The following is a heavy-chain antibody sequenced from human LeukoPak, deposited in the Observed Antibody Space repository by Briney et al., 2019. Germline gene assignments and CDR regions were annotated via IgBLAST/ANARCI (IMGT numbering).Heavy chain of an antibody. CDR1: GYTFTNYA. D-gene: IGHD5/OR15-5a*01. J-gene: IGHJ4*02. CDR3: ARDPSHYSV. CDR2: INTNTGNP. V-gene: IGHV7-4-1*02. Sequence: GASVKVSCKASGYTFTNYAINWVRQAPGQGLEWMGWINTNTGNPTYAQGFTGQIVFSLDTSVSTAYLQINSLQAEDTAVYYCARDPSHYSVWGQGTLVTVSS.